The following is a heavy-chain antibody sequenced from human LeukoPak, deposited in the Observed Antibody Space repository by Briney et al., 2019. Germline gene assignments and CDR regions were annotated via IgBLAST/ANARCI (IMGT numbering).Heavy chain of an antibody. J-gene: IGHJ4*02. CDR1: GFTFDDYA. D-gene: IGHD2-15*01. CDR3: ARVKGWVAPLGY. Sequence: PGGSLRLSCAASGFTFDDYAMHWVRQAPGKGLEWVSGISWNSGSIGYADSVKGRFTISRDNAKNSLYLQMNRLRAEDMALYYCARVKGWVAPLGYWGQGTLVTVSS. CDR2: ISWNSGSI. V-gene: IGHV3-9*03.